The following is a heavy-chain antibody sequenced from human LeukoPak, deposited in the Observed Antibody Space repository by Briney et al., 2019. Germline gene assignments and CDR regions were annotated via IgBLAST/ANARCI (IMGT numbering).Heavy chain of an antibody. J-gene: IGHJ4*02. Sequence: SETLSLTCTVSGGSISVSSYYWGWVRQPPGKGLEWIGYIYYSGSTNYNPSLKSRVTISVDTSKNQFSLKLSSVTAADTAVYYCARHRYIAARPSDYWGQGTLVTVSS. D-gene: IGHD6-6*01. V-gene: IGHV4-39*01. CDR3: ARHRYIAARPSDY. CDR2: IYYSGST. CDR1: GGSISVSSYY.